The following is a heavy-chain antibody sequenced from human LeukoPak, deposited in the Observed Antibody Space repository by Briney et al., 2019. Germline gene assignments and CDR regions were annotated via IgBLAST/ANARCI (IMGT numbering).Heavy chain of an antibody. D-gene: IGHD2-2*01. J-gene: IGHJ6*03. CDR2: VSAYNGDT. CDR3: VRGGNTTYMDV. Sequence: ASVKVSCKASGYTFTSYGFTWVRQARGQGLEWMGWVSAYNGDTSYAQQFQGRVTMTTDTSTSTAYMELRNLRSDDTAVYYCVRGGNTTYMDVWGKGTTVTVSS. CDR1: GYTFTSYG. V-gene: IGHV1-18*01.